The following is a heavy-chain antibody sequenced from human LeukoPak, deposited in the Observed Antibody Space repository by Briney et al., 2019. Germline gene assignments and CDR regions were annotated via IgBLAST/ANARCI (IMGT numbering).Heavy chain of an antibody. CDR3: AKNGYCSSTSCYNFFDY. V-gene: IGHV3-30*18. Sequence: GGSLRLSCAASGFTFSSYGMHLVRQAPGKGLEWVAVISYDGSNKYYADSVKGRFTISRDNSKNTLYLQMSSLRAEDTAVYYCAKNGYCSSTSCYNFFDYWGQGTLVTVSS. CDR1: GFTFSSYG. D-gene: IGHD2-2*03. CDR2: ISYDGSNK. J-gene: IGHJ4*02.